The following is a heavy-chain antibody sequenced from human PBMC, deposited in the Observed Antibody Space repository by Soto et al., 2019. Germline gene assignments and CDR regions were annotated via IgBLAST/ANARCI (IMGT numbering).Heavy chain of an antibody. J-gene: IGHJ6*02. CDR1: GFTFSSYA. CDR2: ISGSGGST. Sequence: GGFLRLSCAASGFTFSSYAMSWVRQAPGKGLEWVSAISGSGGSTYYADSVKGRFTISRDNSKNTLYLQMNSLRAEDTAVYYCAKDIQVGYSSSWYDYYYYGMDVWGQGTTVTVSS. CDR3: AKDIQVGYSSSWYDYYYYGMDV. V-gene: IGHV3-23*01. D-gene: IGHD6-13*01.